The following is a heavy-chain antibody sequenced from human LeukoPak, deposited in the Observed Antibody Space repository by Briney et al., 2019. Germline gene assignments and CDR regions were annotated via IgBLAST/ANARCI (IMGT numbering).Heavy chain of an antibody. CDR1: GGSISNYY. Sequence: SETLSLTCTVSGGSISNYYLSWIRQPPGKGLQWIGYIYYSGSTYYNPSLKSRVTISVNTSKNQFSLEVRSVTAADTAVYYCARLRDHSPSSPFDYWGQGTLVTVSS. V-gene: IGHV4-59*01. J-gene: IGHJ4*02. CDR3: ARLRDHSPSSPFDY. CDR2: IYYSGST. D-gene: IGHD6-6*01.